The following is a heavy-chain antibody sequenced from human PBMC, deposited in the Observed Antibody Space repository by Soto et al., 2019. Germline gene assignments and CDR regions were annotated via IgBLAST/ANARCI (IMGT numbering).Heavy chain of an antibody. V-gene: IGHV4-4*07. CDR1: GASISSFY. Sequence: SETLSLTCTVSGASISSFYCSWIRQPAGKGLEWIGRIYSSGSANFNPSPNSRVSMSVDTSKNQFSLRLNSVTAADTAMYYCVREEQLGPFYYYDMDVWGQGNKVTV. CDR3: VREEQLGPFYYYDMDV. CDR2: IYSSGSA. J-gene: IGHJ6*02. D-gene: IGHD6-6*01.